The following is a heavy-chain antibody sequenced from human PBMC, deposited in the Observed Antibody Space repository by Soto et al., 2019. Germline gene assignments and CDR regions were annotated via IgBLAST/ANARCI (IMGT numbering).Heavy chain of an antibody. CDR2: IYSGGST. CDR1: GFTVSSNY. D-gene: IGHD3-10*01. V-gene: IGHV3-66*01. Sequence: GGSLRLSCAASGFTVSSNYMGWVRQAPGKGLEWVSVIYSGGSTYYADSVKGRFTISRDNSKNTLYLQMNSLRAEDTAVYYCEAGSGWFGEFNLHDAFDIWGQGTMVTVSS. CDR3: EAGSGWFGEFNLHDAFDI. J-gene: IGHJ3*02.